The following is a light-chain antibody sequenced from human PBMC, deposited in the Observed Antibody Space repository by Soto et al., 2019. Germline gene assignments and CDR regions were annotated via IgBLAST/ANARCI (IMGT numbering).Light chain of an antibody. V-gene: IGKV3-15*01. Sequence: EIVMTQSPATLSVSPGERATLSCRASQSVSSNLAWYQQKPGQAPRLLIYGASTRATGVPGRFSGTGSGTEFTLTISSLQSEDSAVYYCQQYNNWWTFGQGAMV. CDR2: GAS. J-gene: IGKJ1*01. CDR3: QQYNNWWT. CDR1: QSVSSN.